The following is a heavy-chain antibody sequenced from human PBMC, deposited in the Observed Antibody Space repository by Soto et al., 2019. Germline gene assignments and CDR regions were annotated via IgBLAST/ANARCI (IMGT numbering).Heavy chain of an antibody. Sequence: ASVKVSCKASGYTFTSYGISWVRQAPGQGLEWMGWISAYNGNTNYAQKLQGRVTMTTDTSTSTAYMELRSLRSDDTAVYYCARVPVRSPTGVLMVYAIRRRTDYFDYWGQGTLVTVSS. CDR3: ARVPVRSPTGVLMVYAIRRRTDYFDY. J-gene: IGHJ4*02. CDR2: ISAYNGNT. V-gene: IGHV1-18*01. CDR1: GYTFTSYG. D-gene: IGHD2-8*01.